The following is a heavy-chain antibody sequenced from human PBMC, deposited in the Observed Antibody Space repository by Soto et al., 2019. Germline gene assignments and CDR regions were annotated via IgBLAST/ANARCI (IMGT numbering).Heavy chain of an antibody. Sequence: ASVKVSCKASGYTFTDYHIHWVRQAPGQGLEFMGWINANNGGAGSTQQFQGRVTVTRDTSITTVYMELSNLRSDDTAVYYCAREGGSETLQPSYNWFDTWGQGTLVTVSS. D-gene: IGHD6-25*01. V-gene: IGHV1-2*02. CDR2: INANNGGA. CDR1: GYTFTDYH. CDR3: AREGGSETLQPSYNWFDT. J-gene: IGHJ5*02.